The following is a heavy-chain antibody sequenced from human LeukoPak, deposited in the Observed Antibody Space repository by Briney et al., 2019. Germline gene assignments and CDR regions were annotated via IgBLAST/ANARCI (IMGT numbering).Heavy chain of an antibody. D-gene: IGHD3-3*01. CDR3: ARFSGAYYDFWSGYWDPRYGMDV. Sequence: ASVKVSCKASGYTFTSYDINWVRQATGQGLEWMRWMNPNSGNTGYAQKFQGRVTMTRNTSISTAYMELSSLRSEDTAVYYCARFSGAYYDFWSGYWDPRYGMDVWGQGTTVTVSS. J-gene: IGHJ6*02. V-gene: IGHV1-8*01. CDR1: GYTFTSYD. CDR2: MNPNSGNT.